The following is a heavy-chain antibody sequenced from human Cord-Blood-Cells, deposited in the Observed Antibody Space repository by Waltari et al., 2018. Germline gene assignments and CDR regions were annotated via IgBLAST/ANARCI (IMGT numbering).Heavy chain of an antibody. D-gene: IGHD1-1*01. CDR3: AREHTTDYWYFDL. Sequence: EVQLVESGGGLVQPGGSLRLSCAASGFTFSSYWLSWVRQAPGKGLEWVANIKQDGSEKDYVDSVKGRFTISRDNAKNSLYLQMNSLRAEDTAVYYCAREHTTDYWYFDLWGRGTLVTVSS. CDR2: IKQDGSEK. V-gene: IGHV3-7*01. CDR1: GFTFSSYW. J-gene: IGHJ2*01.